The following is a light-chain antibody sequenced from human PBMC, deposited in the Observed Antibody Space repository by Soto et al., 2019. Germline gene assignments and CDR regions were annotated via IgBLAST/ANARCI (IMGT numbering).Light chain of an antibody. Sequence: DIQITQSASTLSASVGDRVTITCRASQSISSWLAWYQQKPGKAPKLLIYDASSLESGVPSSFSGSGSGTEFTLTISSLQHEDFATYYCQQYNSYPRTFGQGTKVDIK. CDR3: QQYNSYPRT. V-gene: IGKV1-5*01. CDR2: DAS. CDR1: QSISSW. J-gene: IGKJ1*01.